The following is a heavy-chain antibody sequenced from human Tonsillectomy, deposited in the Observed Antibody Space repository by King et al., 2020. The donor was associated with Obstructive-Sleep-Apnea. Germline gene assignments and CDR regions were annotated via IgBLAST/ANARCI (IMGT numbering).Heavy chain of an antibody. J-gene: IGHJ4*02. CDR2: LGQGND. D-gene: IGHD2-8*02. V-gene: IGHV3-48*04. CDR1: GFSLSSFS. CDR3: VRDLYWAFDY. Sequence: VQLVESGGGLVQPGGSLTLSCEASGFSLSSFSLNWVCQAPGKGLEWFSYLGQGNDDYAGSVRGPFTISRDDDKNSLFLHLNNLRAEDTGLYFCVRDLYWAFDYWGQGTLVTVSS.